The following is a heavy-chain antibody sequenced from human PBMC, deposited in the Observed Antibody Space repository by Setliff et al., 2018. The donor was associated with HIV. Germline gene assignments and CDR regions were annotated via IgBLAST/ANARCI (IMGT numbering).Heavy chain of an antibody. J-gene: IGHJ3*02. CDR3: ARGGYYDSSGYSAFDI. Sequence: ASVKVSCKASGYTFTDYYIHWVRQAPGQGLEWMGRINPNNGGTNYAQKFQGRVTMTRDTSISTAYMELSRLRSDDTAVYYCARGGYYDSSGYSAFDIWGQGTMVTVSS. CDR2: INPNNGGT. D-gene: IGHD3-22*01. V-gene: IGHV1-2*06. CDR1: GYTFTDYY.